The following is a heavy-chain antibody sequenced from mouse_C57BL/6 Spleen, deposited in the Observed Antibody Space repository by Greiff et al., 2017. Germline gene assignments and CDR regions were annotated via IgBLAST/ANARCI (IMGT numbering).Heavy chain of an antibody. CDR2: IHPNSGST. D-gene: IGHD1-1*01. J-gene: IGHJ3*01. Sequence: QVQLQQPGAELVKPGASVKLSCKASGYTFTSYWMHWVKQRPGQGLEWIGMIHPNSGSTNYNEKFKSKATLTVDKSSSTAYMQLSSLTSEDSAVYYCAKTPSYYYGSSQPSHWYFDVWGQGTLVTVSA. CDR3: AKTPSYYYGSSQPSHWYFDV. CDR1: GYTFTSYW. V-gene: IGHV1-64*01.